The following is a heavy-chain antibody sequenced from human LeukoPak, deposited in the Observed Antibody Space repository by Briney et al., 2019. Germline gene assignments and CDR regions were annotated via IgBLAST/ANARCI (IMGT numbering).Heavy chain of an antibody. V-gene: IGHV1-46*01. CDR3: ARVNSGYGSAVGV. D-gene: IGHD5-12*01. CDR1: GYTFISYY. Sequence: ASVKVSCKASGYTFISYYIHWVRQAPGQGLEWMGIINPSGGSTSYAQKFQGRVTVTRHTSASTVHMELSSLRSEDTAVYYCARVNSGYGSAVGVWGQGTTVTVSS. CDR2: INPSGGST. J-gene: IGHJ6*02.